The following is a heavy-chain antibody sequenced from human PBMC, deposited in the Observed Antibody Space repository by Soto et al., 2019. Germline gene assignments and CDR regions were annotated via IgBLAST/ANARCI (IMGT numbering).Heavy chain of an antibody. D-gene: IGHD3-9*01. CDR3: ARHSPDFDWLSQFAY. V-gene: IGHV4-59*08. CDR1: GGSISSYY. J-gene: IGHJ4*02. Sequence: SETLSLTCTVSGGSISSYYWSWIRQPPGKGLEWIGYIYYFGSTNYNPSLKSRVTISVDTFKSQLTLKLTSVTAADTAVYYCARHSPDFDWLSQFAYWGQGTLVTVSS. CDR2: IYYFGST.